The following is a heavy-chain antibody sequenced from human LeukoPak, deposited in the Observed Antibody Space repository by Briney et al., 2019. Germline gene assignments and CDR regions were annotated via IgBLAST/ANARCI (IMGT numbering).Heavy chain of an antibody. V-gene: IGHV3-48*03. J-gene: IGHJ4*02. Sequence: GGSLRLSCAASGFTFSSYEMNWVRQAPGKGLEWVSYISSSGSTIYYADSVKGRFTISRDNAKNSLYLQMSSLRAEDTAVYYCARENWFGGVIVLFDYWGQGTLVTVSS. D-gene: IGHD3-16*02. CDR2: ISSSGSTI. CDR1: GFTFSSYE. CDR3: ARENWFGGVIVLFDY.